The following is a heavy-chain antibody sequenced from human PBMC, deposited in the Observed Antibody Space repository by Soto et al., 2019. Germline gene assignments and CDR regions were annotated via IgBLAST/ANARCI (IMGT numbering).Heavy chain of an antibody. CDR2: MNPNSGNT. Sequence: ASVKVSCKASGYTFTSYDINWVRQATGQGLEWMGWMNPNSGNTGYAQKFQGRVTMTRNTSISTAYMELSSLRSEDTAVYYCAGVLRCSSGIYYYYYMDVWGKGTTVTVSS. CDR3: AGVLRCSSGIYYYYYMDV. D-gene: IGHD6-6*01. J-gene: IGHJ6*03. CDR1: GYTFTSYD. V-gene: IGHV1-8*01.